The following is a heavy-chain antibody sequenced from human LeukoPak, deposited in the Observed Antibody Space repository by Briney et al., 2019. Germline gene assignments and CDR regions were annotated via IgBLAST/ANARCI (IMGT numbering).Heavy chain of an antibody. D-gene: IGHD6-19*01. CDR3: ARGGAVAGYGMDV. J-gene: IGHJ6*02. CDR2: IYTSGST. Sequence: PSQTLSLSCTVSGGSISSGSYYWSWIRKPAGKGLEWIGRIYTSGSTNYNPSLKSRVTISVDTSKNQFSLKLSSVTAADTAVYYCARGGAVAGYGMDVWGQGTTVTVSS. CDR1: GGSISSGSYY. V-gene: IGHV4-61*02.